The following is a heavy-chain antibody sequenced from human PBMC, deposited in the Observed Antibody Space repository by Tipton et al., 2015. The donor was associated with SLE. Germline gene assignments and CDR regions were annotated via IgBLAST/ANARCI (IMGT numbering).Heavy chain of an antibody. V-gene: IGHV4-38-2*02. CDR1: GYSISSGYY. CDR3: ARDVPDYDSIWGSYRYTFDY. CDR2: IYHSGST. D-gene: IGHD3-16*02. J-gene: IGHJ4*02. Sequence: TLSLTCTVSGYSISSGYYWGWIRQPPGKGLEWIGSIYHSGSTYYNPSLKSRVTISVDTSKNQFSLKLSPVTAADTAVYYGARDVPDYDSIWGSYRYTFDYWGQGTLVTVSS.